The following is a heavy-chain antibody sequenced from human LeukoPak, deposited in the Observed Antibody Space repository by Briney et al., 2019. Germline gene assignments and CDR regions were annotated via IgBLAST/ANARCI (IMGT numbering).Heavy chain of an antibody. CDR1: GGSISSSNHY. CDR2: IYYSGST. J-gene: IGHJ3*02. CDR3: ARSGVFTGYDAFDI. D-gene: IGHD6-13*01. V-gene: IGHV4-39*01. Sequence: PSETLSLTSTVSGGSISSSNHYWGWIRQPPGKGLEWIGSIYYSGSTYYNPSLKSRVTISVDTSKNQFSLKMSSVTAADTAVYYCARSGVFTGYDAFDIWGQGTRVTVSS.